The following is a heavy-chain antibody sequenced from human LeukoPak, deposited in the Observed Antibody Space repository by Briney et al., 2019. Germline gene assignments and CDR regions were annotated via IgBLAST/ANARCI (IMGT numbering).Heavy chain of an antibody. D-gene: IGHD3-22*01. CDR3: ARVGSGYYYDSSGYYYAY. CDR1: GFTFSSYW. Sequence: GGSLRLSCAASGFTFSSYWMHWVRQAPGKGLVWVSRINSDGSSTSYADSVKGRFTISRDSAKNTLYLQMNSLRAEDTAVYYCARVGSGYYYDSSGYYYAYWGQGTLVTVSS. J-gene: IGHJ4*02. V-gene: IGHV3-74*01. CDR2: INSDGSST.